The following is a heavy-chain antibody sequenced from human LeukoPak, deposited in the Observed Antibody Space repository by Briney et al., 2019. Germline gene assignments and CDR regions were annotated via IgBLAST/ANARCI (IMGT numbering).Heavy chain of an antibody. Sequence: PGGSLRLSCAASGFTFSSYEMNWVRQAPGKGLEWVSYISSSGRTIYYADSMKGRFTISRDNAKNSLYLQMNSLRAEDTAVYYCARVSGTYFDYWGQGTLVTVSS. J-gene: IGHJ4*02. CDR2: ISSSGRTI. V-gene: IGHV3-48*03. CDR1: GFTFSSYE. D-gene: IGHD1-26*01. CDR3: ARVSGTYFDY.